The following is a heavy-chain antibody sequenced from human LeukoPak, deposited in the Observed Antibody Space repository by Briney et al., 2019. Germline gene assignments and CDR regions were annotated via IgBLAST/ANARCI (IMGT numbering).Heavy chain of an antibody. CDR3: ARFSLSGSWLGVPNYYYYYGMDV. D-gene: IGHD2-15*01. CDR2: ISSSGSTI. CDR1: GFTFSDYY. J-gene: IGHJ6*02. V-gene: IGHV3-11*01. Sequence: PGGSLRLSCAASGFTFSDYYMSWIRQAPGKGLEWVSYISSSGSTIYYADSVKGRFTISRDNAKNSLYLQMSSLRSEDTAVYYCARFSLSGSWLGVPNYYYYYGMDVWGQGTTVTVSS.